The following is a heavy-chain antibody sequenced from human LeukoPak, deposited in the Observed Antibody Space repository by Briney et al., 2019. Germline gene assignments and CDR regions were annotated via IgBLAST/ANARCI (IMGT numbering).Heavy chain of an antibody. D-gene: IGHD2-21*01. V-gene: IGHV3-7*04. CDR1: GFNFSDSR. J-gene: IGHJ4*02. CDR3: VRGDWYFES. CDR2: VNRDGTEK. Sequence: GGSLRLSCVTSGFNFSDSRMTGVRQSPGKGLQWVANVNRDGTEKHFLDSVEGRFTISRDNAKKSLYLQMSSLRPQDTAVYFCVRGDWYFESWGQGALVTVSS.